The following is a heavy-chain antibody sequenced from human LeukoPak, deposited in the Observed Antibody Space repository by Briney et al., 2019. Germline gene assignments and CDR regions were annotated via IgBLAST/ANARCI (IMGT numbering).Heavy chain of an antibody. V-gene: IGHV1-2*02. CDR2: INPNSGGT. CDR3: ARPEQGYTPAQDAFDI. J-gene: IGHJ3*02. Sequence: GASVKVSCKASGYSFTSYYMHWVRQAPGQGLEWMGWINPNSGGTNYAQKFQGRVTMTRDTSISTAYMELSRLRSDDTAVYYCARPEQGYTPAQDAFDIWGQGTMVTVSS. D-gene: IGHD1-14*01. CDR1: GYSFTSYY.